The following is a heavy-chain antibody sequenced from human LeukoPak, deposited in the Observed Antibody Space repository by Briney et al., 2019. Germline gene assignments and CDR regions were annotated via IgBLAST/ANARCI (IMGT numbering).Heavy chain of an antibody. J-gene: IGHJ4*02. CDR2: IRGNAANT. V-gene: IGHV3-23*01. CDR3: ARGRLGNGAGHYYFDY. D-gene: IGHD7-27*01. CDR1: GFTFSSYA. Sequence: GESLRLSCAASGFTFSSYAMNWVRQAPGKGLEWVSGIRGNAANTYYADSVKGRSAISRDTSNTVYLQMNSLRAEDTAVYFCARGRLGNGAGHYYFDYWGQGALVIVSS.